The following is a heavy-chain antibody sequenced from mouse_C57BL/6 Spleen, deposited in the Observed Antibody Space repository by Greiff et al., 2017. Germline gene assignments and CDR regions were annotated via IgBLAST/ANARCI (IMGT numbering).Heavy chain of an antibody. J-gene: IGHJ2*01. Sequence: VQLQQSGPELVKPGASVKMSCKASGYTFTDYNMHWVKQSHGKSLEWIGYINPNNGGTSYNQKFKGKATLTVNKSSSTAYMELRSLTSEDSAVYYCARGPATMITTRRYYFDYWGQGTTLTVSS. D-gene: IGHD2-4*01. CDR3: ARGPATMITTRRYYFDY. CDR1: GYTFTDYN. V-gene: IGHV1-22*01. CDR2: INPNNGGT.